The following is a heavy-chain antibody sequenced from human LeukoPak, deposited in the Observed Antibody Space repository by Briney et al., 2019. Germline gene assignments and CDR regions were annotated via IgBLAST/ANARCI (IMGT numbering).Heavy chain of an antibody. D-gene: IGHD2-15*01. Sequence: PGGSLRLSCAVSGFTFTDHRMDWVRHVPGKRPQWVGRSSDRHYGYTTEYAASVQGRFTISRSASESSFYLQMNSLKTEDTAVYYCVRAGGTRGYDIWGQGTTVIVSS. V-gene: IGHV3-72*01. CDR1: GFTFTDHR. CDR3: VRAGGTRGYDI. CDR2: SSDRHYGYTT. J-gene: IGHJ3*02.